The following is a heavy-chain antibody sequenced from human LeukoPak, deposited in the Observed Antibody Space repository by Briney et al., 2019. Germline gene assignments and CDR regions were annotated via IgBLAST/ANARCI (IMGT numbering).Heavy chain of an antibody. CDR1: GFTFSSYG. J-gene: IGHJ4*02. V-gene: IGHV3-30*02. CDR2: IRYDGSNK. Sequence: GGSLRLSCAASGFTFSSYGMHWVRQAPGKGLEGVAFIRYDGSNKYYADSVKGRFTISRDNSKNTLDLQMNTVSAADTAVYYCAKARGLGLTGDAAGDYWGQGTLVTVSS. D-gene: IGHD7-27*01. CDR3: AKARGLGLTGDAAGDY.